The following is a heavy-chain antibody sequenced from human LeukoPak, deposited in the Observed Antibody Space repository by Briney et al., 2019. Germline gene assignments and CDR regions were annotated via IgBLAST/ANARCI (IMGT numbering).Heavy chain of an antibody. Sequence: SVKVSCKASGGTFISYAISWVRQAPGQGLEWMGGIIPIFGTANYAQKFQGRVTITADESTSTAYMELSSLRSEDTAVYYCAVYCSSTSCYREFDYWGQGTLVTVSS. CDR1: GGTFISYA. CDR3: AVYCSSTSCYREFDY. V-gene: IGHV1-69*13. J-gene: IGHJ4*02. D-gene: IGHD2-2*02. CDR2: IIPIFGTA.